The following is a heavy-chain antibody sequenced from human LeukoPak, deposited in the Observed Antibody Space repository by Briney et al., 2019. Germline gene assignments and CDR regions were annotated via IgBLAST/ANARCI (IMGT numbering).Heavy chain of an antibody. CDR1: GYTFTSYG. CDR2: MNPNSGNT. CDR3: ARVRRGPPDY. D-gene: IGHD3/OR15-3a*01. V-gene: IGHV1-8*03. Sequence: ASVKVSCKASGYTFTSYGISWVRQAPGQGLEWMGWMNPNSGNTGYAQKFQGRVTITRNTSISTAYMELSSLRSEDTAVYYCARVRRGPPDYWGQGTLVTVSS. J-gene: IGHJ4*02.